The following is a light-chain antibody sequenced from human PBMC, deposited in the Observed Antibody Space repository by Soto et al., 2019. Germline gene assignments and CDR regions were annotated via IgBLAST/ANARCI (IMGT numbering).Light chain of an antibody. Sequence: QSALTQPASVSGSPGQSITISCTGTSSDVGSYNLVSWYQQHPGKAPKLMIYEGSERPSGVSNRFSGSKSGNTASLTISGLQAEDEADYYCCSYAGDSTLIFGGGTKLTVL. V-gene: IGLV2-23*01. CDR3: CSYAGDSTLI. CDR1: SSDVGSYNL. J-gene: IGLJ2*01. CDR2: EGS.